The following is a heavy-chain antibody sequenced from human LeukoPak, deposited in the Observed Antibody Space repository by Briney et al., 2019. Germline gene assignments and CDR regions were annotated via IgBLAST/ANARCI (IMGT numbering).Heavy chain of an antibody. V-gene: IGHV4-31*03. Sequence: SETLSLTCTVSGGSISSGGYYWSWIRQHPGKGLEWIGYIYYSGSTYYNPSLKSRVTISVDTYKNQFSLKLSSVTAADTAVYYCARDSPPRSYSNYVPMTFDYWGQGTLVTVSS. CDR3: ARDSPPRSYSNYVPMTFDY. D-gene: IGHD4-11*01. J-gene: IGHJ4*02. CDR2: IYYSGST. CDR1: GGSISSGGYY.